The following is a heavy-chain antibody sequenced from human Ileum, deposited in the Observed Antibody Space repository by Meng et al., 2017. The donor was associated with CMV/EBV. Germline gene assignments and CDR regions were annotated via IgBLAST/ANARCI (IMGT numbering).Heavy chain of an antibody. V-gene: IGHV4-31*03. J-gene: IGHJ4*02. CDR3: ARDEAIAAPLDY. Sequence: QLQLQESGPGLVKPSQTLSLTCTASGGSISSGGYYWNWIRQRPGKGLEWIGYIIYSGSTYYNPSLKSRLSISLDTSKNQFSLKLTSVTAADTAVYYCARDEAIAAPLDYWGQGILVTVSS. D-gene: IGHD6-13*01. CDR1: GGSISSGGYY. CDR2: IIYSGST.